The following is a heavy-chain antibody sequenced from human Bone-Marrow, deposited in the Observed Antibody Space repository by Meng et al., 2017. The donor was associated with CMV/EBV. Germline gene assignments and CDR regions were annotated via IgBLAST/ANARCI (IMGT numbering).Heavy chain of an antibody. Sequence: ASVKVSCKASGYTFTGYYMHWVRQAPGQGLERMGWINPNSGGTNYAQKFQGRVTMTRNTSISTAYMELSSLRSEDTAVYYCARGGGYYYYGMDVWGQGTTVTVSS. CDR1: GYTFTGYY. CDR3: ARGGGYYYYGMDV. CDR2: INPNSGGT. J-gene: IGHJ6*02. V-gene: IGHV1-2*02. D-gene: IGHD3-16*01.